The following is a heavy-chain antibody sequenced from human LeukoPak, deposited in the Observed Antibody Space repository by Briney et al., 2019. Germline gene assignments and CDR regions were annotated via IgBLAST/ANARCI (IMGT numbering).Heavy chain of an antibody. CDR2: IGVAGDT. Sequence: PGGSLRLSCAASGFTFSSYDFHWVRQAPGKGLEWVSAIGVAGDTYYAASVKGRFTISRENAANSLYLQMHSLRAGDTALYYCTREFCGSRAACAGGFYYDVWGRGTLVTVSS. D-gene: IGHD2-15*01. CDR3: TREFCGSRAACAGGFYYDV. V-gene: IGHV3-13*01. J-gene: IGHJ2*01. CDR1: GFTFSSYD.